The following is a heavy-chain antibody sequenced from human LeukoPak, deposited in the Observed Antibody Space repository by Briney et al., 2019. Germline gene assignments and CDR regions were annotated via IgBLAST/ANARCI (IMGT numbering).Heavy chain of an antibody. D-gene: IGHD1-26*01. CDR3: DSGVYRISWSTHYCLDY. CDR1: AFTIRNHY. V-gene: IGHV3-74*03. J-gene: IGHJ4*02. Sequence: GGSLSLTRTVSAFTIRNHYWNWIRQAPGKGLVWVSRINTDGMSTTYADSVKGRFTVSRDNAKNTLYLQMNSLRAEDTAVYYCDSGVYRISWSTHYCLDYWSQGSLATVSS. CDR2: INTDGMST.